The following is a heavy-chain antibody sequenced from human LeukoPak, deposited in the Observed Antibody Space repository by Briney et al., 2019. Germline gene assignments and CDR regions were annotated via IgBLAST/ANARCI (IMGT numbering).Heavy chain of an antibody. J-gene: IGHJ4*02. V-gene: IGHV3-49*04. D-gene: IGHD1-26*01. Sequence: GGSLRLSCTASGFTFGDYAMSWVRQAPGKGLEWVGFIRSKAYGGTAEYAASVKGRFTISRDDSKSIAYLQMNSLKTEDTAVYYFTKSGTAIVGTTAAYYFDYWGQGTLVTVSS. CDR3: TKSGTAIVGTTAAYYFDY. CDR2: IRSKAYGGTA. CDR1: GFTFGDYA.